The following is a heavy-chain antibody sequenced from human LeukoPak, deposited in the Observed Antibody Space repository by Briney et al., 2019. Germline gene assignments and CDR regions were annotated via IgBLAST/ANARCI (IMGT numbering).Heavy chain of an antibody. CDR2: INAYSGNT. Sequence: ASVKVSCTASGYRFTSYGISWVRQAPGQGLEWMGWINAYSGNTKYAQKFQGRVSMTTDTSTSTVYMELRSLRSDDTAMYYCARDYGSGSYNNWGQGTLVTVST. J-gene: IGHJ4*02. V-gene: IGHV1-18*01. CDR1: GYRFTSYG. D-gene: IGHD3-10*01. CDR3: ARDYGSGSYNN.